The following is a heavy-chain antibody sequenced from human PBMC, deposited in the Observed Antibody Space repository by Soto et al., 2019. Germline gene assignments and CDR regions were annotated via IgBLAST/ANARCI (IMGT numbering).Heavy chain of an antibody. J-gene: IGHJ6*02. CDR1: GGTFSSYA. Sequence: QVQLVQSGAEVKKPGSSVKVSCKASGGTFSSYAISWVRQAPGQGLEWMGGIIPIFGTANYAQKFQGRVTITADESTSTAYMELSSLRSEDTAVYYCASDGGVTNKEDYYYYGMDVWGQGTTVTVSS. V-gene: IGHV1-69*01. CDR3: ASDGGVTNKEDYYYYGMDV. CDR2: IIPIFGTA. D-gene: IGHD2-21*02.